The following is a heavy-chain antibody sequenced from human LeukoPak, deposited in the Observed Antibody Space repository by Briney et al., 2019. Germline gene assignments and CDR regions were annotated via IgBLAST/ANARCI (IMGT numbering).Heavy chain of an antibody. CDR1: GFTFDDYA. J-gene: IGHJ4*02. D-gene: IGHD3-10*01. Sequence: GGSLRLSCAASGFTFDDYAMHWVRQAPGKGLEWVSGISWNSGSIGYADSAKGRFTISRDNAKNSLYLQMNSLRAEDTALYYCAKTNYYGSGTHWDYWGQGTLVTVSS. V-gene: IGHV3-9*01. CDR2: ISWNSGSI. CDR3: AKTNYYGSGTHWDY.